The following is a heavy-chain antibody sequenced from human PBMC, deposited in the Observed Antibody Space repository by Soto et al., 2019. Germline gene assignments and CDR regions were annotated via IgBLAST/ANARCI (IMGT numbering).Heavy chain of an antibody. CDR1: GYTFTNYA. J-gene: IGHJ6*02. CDR2: INSGNGNT. V-gene: IGHV1-3*05. Sequence: QVQFVQSGAEEKKPGASVKVSCKASGYTFTNYAIHWVRQAPAQRLEWMGWINSGNGNTKYSQTFQGRVTITRDTSASTADTELSSPRSEDTAVYYCARVGQWGGMDVWGQGTTVTVSS. D-gene: IGHD1-26*01. CDR3: ARVGQWGGMDV.